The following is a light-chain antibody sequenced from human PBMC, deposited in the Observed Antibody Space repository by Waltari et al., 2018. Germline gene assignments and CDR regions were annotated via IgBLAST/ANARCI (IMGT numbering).Light chain of an antibody. CDR3: CSYAGSSFYV. Sequence: QSALTQPASVSGSPGQSITISCTGTSSDVGNYDLVSWYQHHPGKAPKLMIYEVTKRPSGVSNRFSGSKSVNTASLTSSGLQAEDEADYYCCSYAGSSFYVFGTGTKVTVL. CDR2: EVT. V-gene: IGLV2-23*02. CDR1: SSDVGNYDL. J-gene: IGLJ1*01.